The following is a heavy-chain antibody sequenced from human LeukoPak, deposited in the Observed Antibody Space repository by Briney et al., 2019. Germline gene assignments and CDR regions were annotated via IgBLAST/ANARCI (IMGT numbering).Heavy chain of an antibody. CDR2: ISSSGSTI. Sequence: GGSLRLSCAASGFTFSSYEMNWVRQAPGKGLEWVSYISSSGSTIYYADSVKGRFTISRDNAKNSLSLQMNSLRAEDTAVYYCAVVEMSTPTPKYFDYWGQGTLVTVSS. J-gene: IGHJ4*02. CDR1: GFTFSSYE. D-gene: IGHD5-24*01. CDR3: AVVEMSTPTPKYFDY. V-gene: IGHV3-48*03.